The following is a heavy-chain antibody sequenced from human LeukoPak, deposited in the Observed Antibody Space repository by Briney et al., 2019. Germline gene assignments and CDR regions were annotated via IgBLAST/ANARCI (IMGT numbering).Heavy chain of an antibody. V-gene: IGHV3-33*01. CDR1: GXTFRNYG. J-gene: IGHJ4*02. Sequence: TGGSLRLSCAASGXTFRNYGVHWVRQAPGKGLEWVAVIWYDGSNKYYAESVQGRFTISRDNSKNTVYFQMNTLRAEDTALYYCARDPGGINSYWGQGTLVTVSS. D-gene: IGHD1-26*01. CDR2: IWYDGSNK. CDR3: ARDPGGINSY.